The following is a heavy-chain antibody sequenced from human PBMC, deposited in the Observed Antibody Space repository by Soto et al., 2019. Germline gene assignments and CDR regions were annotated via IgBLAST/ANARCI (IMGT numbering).Heavy chain of an antibody. CDR3: ARWGVDDFWSGYYSDY. D-gene: IGHD3-3*01. V-gene: IGHV3-74*01. CDR2: INSDGSNT. CDR1: GFTFSSYG. J-gene: IGHJ4*02. Sequence: GGSLRLSCAASGFTFSSYGMHWVRQAPGKGLVWVSRINSDGSNTNYADSVKGRFTISRDNAKNSLYLQMNSLRAEDTVVYYCARWGVDDFWSGYYSDYWGQGTLVTVSS.